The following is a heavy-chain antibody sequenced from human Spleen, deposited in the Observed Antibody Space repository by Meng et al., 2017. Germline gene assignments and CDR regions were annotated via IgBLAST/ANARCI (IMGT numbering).Heavy chain of an antibody. Sequence: VQLVQSGAGVKTPGASVKVSCKTSGYTITGYYIHWVRQAPGQGLEWMGRIDPDSGGTNSAQKFQGRVTMTRDTSISTAYMELSSLRSDDTAVYYCAREYGGYEPFDYWGQGTLVTVSS. CDR2: IDPDSGGT. V-gene: IGHV1-2*06. D-gene: IGHD5-12*01. CDR3: AREYGGYEPFDY. J-gene: IGHJ4*02. CDR1: GYTITGYY.